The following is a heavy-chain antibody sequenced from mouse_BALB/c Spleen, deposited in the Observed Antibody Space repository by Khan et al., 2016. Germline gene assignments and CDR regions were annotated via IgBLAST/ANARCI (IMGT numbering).Heavy chain of an antibody. J-gene: IGHJ2*01. V-gene: IGHV14-4*02. Sequence: VQLQQSGAELVRSGASVRLSCTASGFNIKDYYIHWVKQRPEQGLEWLGWIDPESGATEYAPKFSGKATMNADTYSNTTYMQLSRLTAEDTAVYYCNAIYYCNYSYFDYWGQGTTLTVSS. D-gene: IGHD2-1*01. CDR2: IDPESGAT. CDR1: GFNIKDYY. CDR3: NAIYYCNYSYFDY.